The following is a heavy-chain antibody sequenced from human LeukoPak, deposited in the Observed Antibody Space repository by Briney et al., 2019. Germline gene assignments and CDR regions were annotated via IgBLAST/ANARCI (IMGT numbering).Heavy chain of an antibody. Sequence: SQTLSLTCAISGDSISNSSAAWNWIRHSPSRGLEWLGRTYYRSKWYNDYAVSVESRISINPDTSKNHFSLHLNSVTPDDTAVYYCVRTVTAVGRIDCWGQGALVTVSS. D-gene: IGHD6-13*01. J-gene: IGHJ4*02. CDR2: TYYRSKWYN. V-gene: IGHV6-1*01. CDR3: VRTVTAVGRIDC. CDR1: GDSISNSSAA.